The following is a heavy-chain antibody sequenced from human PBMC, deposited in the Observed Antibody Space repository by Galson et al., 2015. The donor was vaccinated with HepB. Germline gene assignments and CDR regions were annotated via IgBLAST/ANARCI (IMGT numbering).Heavy chain of an antibody. J-gene: IGHJ5*02. Sequence: SVKVSCKASGGPSSSYTISWVRQAPGQGLEWMGRIIPSLDMANYAQKFQGRVTITADKVTNTAYMELSSLRSEDTALYYCARDWHTVVVTAIHNWFDPWGQGTLVTVSS. CDR2: IIPSLDMA. CDR3: ARDWHTVVVTAIHNWFDP. CDR1: GGPSSSYT. D-gene: IGHD2-21*02. V-gene: IGHV1-69*04.